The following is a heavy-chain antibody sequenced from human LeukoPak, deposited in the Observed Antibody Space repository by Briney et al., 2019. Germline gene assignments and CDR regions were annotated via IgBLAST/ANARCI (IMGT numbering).Heavy chain of an antibody. V-gene: IGHV4-31*03. J-gene: IGHJ4*02. CDR3: ARVGLGQEAMVRGERYYFDY. D-gene: IGHD3-10*01. CDR1: GGSISSGGYY. Sequence: PSETLSLTCTVSGGSISSGGYYWSWIRQHPGKGLEWIGYIYYSGSTYYNPSLKSRVTISVDTSKNQCSLKLSSVTAADTAVYYCARVGLGQEAMVRGERYYFDYWGQGTLVTVSS. CDR2: IYYSGST.